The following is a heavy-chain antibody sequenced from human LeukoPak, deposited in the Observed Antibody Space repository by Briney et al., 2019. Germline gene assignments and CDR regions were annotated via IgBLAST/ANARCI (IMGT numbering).Heavy chain of an antibody. V-gene: IGHV1-8*02. CDR2: MNPNSGNT. Sequence: GGPVKVSCKASGYTFTGYYMHWVRQAPGQGLEWMGWMNPNSGNTGYAQKFQGRVTMTRNTSISTAYMELGSLRSEDTAVYYCARDITGQAFDIWGQGIMVTVSS. CDR3: ARDITGQAFDI. J-gene: IGHJ3*02. CDR1: GYTFTGYY. D-gene: IGHD1-20*01.